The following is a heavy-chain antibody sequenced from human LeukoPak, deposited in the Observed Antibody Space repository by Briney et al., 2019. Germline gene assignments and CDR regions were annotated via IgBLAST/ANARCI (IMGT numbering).Heavy chain of an antibody. V-gene: IGHV3-7*01. CDR2: IKQDGSEK. J-gene: IGHJ4*02. Sequence: GGSLRLSCAASGFTVSSNYMSWVRQAPGKGLEWVANIKQDGSEKYYVDSVKGRFTISRDNAKNSLYLQMNSLRAEDTAVYYCARARPFDYWGQGTLVTVSS. CDR1: GFTVSSNY. CDR3: ARARPFDY.